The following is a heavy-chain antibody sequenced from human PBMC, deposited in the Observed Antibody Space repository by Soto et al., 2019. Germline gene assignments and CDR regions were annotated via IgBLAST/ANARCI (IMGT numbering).Heavy chain of an antibody. CDR3: ARDRYDEYYFDY. V-gene: IGHV3-33*01. CDR1: GFTFSSYG. CDR2: IWYDGSHK. D-gene: IGHD3-22*01. Sequence: QVQLVESGGDVVQPGRSLRLSCAASGFTFSSYGMHWVRQAPGKGLEWVALIWYDGSHKYYADSVKGRFTISRDNSKYTLYLQMNSLRADDTAVYYCARDRYDEYYFDYWGQGTLVTVSS. J-gene: IGHJ4*02.